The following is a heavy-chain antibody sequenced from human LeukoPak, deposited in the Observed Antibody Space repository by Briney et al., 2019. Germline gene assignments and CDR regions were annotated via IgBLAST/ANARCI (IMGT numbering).Heavy chain of an antibody. CDR2: IYYSGST. Sequence: SETLSLTCTVSGGSISSSSYYWGWIRQPPGKGLEWIGSIYYSGSTYYNPSLKSRVTISVDTSKNQFSLELSSVTAADTAVYYCAIEYYDFWSGYTPGDYWGQGTLVTVSS. J-gene: IGHJ4*02. V-gene: IGHV4-39*01. CDR3: AIEYYDFWSGYTPGDY. D-gene: IGHD3-3*01. CDR1: GGSISSSSYY.